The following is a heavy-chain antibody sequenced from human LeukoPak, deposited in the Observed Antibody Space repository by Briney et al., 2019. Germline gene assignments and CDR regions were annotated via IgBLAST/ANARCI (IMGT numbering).Heavy chain of an antibody. J-gene: IGHJ4*02. D-gene: IGHD5-18*01. CDR2: IRSKANSNAT. V-gene: IGHV3-73*01. CDR1: GFTFSGSA. Sequence: PGGSLRLSCAAGGFTFSGSAMHWVRQASGEGLEWGGRIRSKANSNATAYDASVTGRFTISRDDSKSTAYLQMTSLKTEDTAVYYCTRPGLDSYDLVYWGQGTLVTVSS. CDR3: TRPGLDSYDLVY.